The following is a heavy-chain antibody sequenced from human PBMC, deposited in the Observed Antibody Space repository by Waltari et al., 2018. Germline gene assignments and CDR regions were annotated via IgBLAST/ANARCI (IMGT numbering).Heavy chain of an antibody. D-gene: IGHD1-26*01. Sequence: QVQLVESGGGVVQPGKSLRLHWAAAGLLFRDYGMHWVRQAPGKGLEWVGVIWHDGSNQYYAESVKGRFTISRDNSKNTLYLQLSSLRVEDTSVYYCTFSTTHDYWGQGTLVTVSS. CDR2: IWHDGSNQ. V-gene: IGHV3-33*03. J-gene: IGHJ4*02. CDR1: GLLFRDYG. CDR3: TFSTTHDY.